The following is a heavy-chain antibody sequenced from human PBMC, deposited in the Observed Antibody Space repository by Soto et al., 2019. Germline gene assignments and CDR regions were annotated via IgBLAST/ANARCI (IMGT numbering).Heavy chain of an antibody. D-gene: IGHD6-25*01. CDR2: IYYSGST. CDR1: GGSISSYY. V-gene: IGHV4-59*01. Sequence: TLSLTCTVSGGSISSYYWSWIRQPPGKGLEWIGYIYYSGSTNYNPSLKSRVTISVDTSKNQFSLKLSSVTAADTAVYYCARDFRDGYISLFDYWGQGTLVTVSS. CDR3: ARDFRDGYISLFDY. J-gene: IGHJ4*02.